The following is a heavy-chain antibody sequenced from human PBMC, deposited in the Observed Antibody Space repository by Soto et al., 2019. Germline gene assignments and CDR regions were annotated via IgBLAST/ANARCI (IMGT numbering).Heavy chain of an antibody. D-gene: IGHD3-9*01. J-gene: IGHJ3*01. CDR2: ISSSSSTI. V-gene: IGHV3-48*01. CDR3: ARGRNYDILTGYPHATV. Sequence: EVQLVESGGGLVQPGGSLRLSCAASGFTFSSYSMNWVRQAPGKGLEWVSYISSSSSTIYYADSVKGRFTISRDNAKNSLYLQMNSLRAEDKAVYYCARGRNYDILTGYPHATVWGQGTMVTVSS. CDR1: GFTFSSYS.